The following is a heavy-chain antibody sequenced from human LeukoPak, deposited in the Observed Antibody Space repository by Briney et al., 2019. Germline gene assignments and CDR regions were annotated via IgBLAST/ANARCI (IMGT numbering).Heavy chain of an antibody. CDR2: IYPNSGGT. Sequence: ASVTVSCKASGYSFTGYYIHWVRQAPGQGLQWMGRIYPNSGGTNYAQKFQGRVTMTRDTSISTAYMQLSRLRSDDTAVYYCARDPHCTNGICYCLPYYDYWGQGTLVTVSS. D-gene: IGHD2-8*01. V-gene: IGHV1-2*06. CDR3: ARDPHCTNGICYCLPYYDY. CDR1: GYSFTGYY. J-gene: IGHJ4*02.